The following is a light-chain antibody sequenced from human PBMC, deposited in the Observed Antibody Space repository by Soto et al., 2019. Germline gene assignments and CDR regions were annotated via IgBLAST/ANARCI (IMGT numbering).Light chain of an antibody. CDR3: SSYTSSSTPHV. J-gene: IGLJ1*01. Sequence: QSALTQPASVSGSPGQSITISCTGTSSDVGGYNYVSWYQQYPGKAPKLMIYDVSNRPSGVSNRFSGSKSGNTASLTISGLQAEDEGDYYCSSYTSSSTPHVFGTGTKVTVL. CDR2: DVS. CDR1: SSDVGGYNY. V-gene: IGLV2-14*01.